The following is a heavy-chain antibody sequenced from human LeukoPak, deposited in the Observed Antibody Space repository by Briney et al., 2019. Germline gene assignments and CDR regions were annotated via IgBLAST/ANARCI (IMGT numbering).Heavy chain of an antibody. D-gene: IGHD1-26*01. CDR3: ARVYSYSDPMDH. J-gene: IGHJ4*02. CDR2: INTDGSSS. V-gene: IGHV3-74*01. CDR1: GFTFSSYW. Sequence: GGSLRLSCADSGFTFSSYWMHWDRQAPGKGLMWVSRINTDGSSSNYAGSVKGRFTISRDNAKNTLYLQMNSLRAEDTAVYYCARVYSYSDPMDHWGQGTLVTVSS.